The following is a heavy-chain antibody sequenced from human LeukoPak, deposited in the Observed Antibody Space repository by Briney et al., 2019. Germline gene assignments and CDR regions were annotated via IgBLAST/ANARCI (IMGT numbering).Heavy chain of an antibody. Sequence: SETLSLTCTVSGGSISSGSYYWSWIRQPAGKGLEWIGSIYHNGNTYYNPSLKSRVTISVDTSKNEFSLKLSSVTAADTAVYYCARGGYYGSGNDFGFDPWGQGTLVTVSS. V-gene: IGHV4-61*10. D-gene: IGHD3-10*01. J-gene: IGHJ5*02. CDR3: ARGGYYGSGNDFGFDP. CDR1: GGSISSGSYY. CDR2: IYHNGNT.